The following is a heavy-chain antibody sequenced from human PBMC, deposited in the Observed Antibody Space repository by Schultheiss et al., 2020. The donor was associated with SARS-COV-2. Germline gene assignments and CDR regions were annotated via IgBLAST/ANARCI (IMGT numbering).Heavy chain of an antibody. CDR1: GYIFASYW. D-gene: IGHD4/OR15-4a*01. J-gene: IGHJ3*02. CDR3: ARRWTMGRNDVFDI. V-gene: IGHV5-51*01. CDR2: IHPGDSDI. Sequence: GESLKISCKGSGYIFASYWIGWVRQMPGKGLEWMGIIHPGDSDIRYRPSFEGHVTISADKSISTAYLQWSSLEASDTATYYCARRWTMGRNDVFDIWGQGTMVTVSS.